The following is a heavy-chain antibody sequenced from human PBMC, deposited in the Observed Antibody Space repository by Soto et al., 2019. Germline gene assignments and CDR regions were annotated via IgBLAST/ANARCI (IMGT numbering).Heavy chain of an antibody. D-gene: IGHD5-18*01. Sequence: EASVKVSCKASGYTFTSYDINWVRQATGQGLEWMGWMNPNGGNTGYAQKFQGRVTMSRNTSISTAYMELSSLRSEDTAVYYCAREGGYSYGFDYWGQGTLVTVSS. CDR2: MNPNGGNT. V-gene: IGHV1-8*01. CDR1: GYTFTSYD. CDR3: AREGGYSYGFDY. J-gene: IGHJ4*02.